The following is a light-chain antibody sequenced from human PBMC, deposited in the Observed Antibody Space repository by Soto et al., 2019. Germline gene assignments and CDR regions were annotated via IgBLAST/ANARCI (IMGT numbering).Light chain of an antibody. CDR1: QSLAHSDGNTY. CDR2: KNS. V-gene: IGKV2-24*01. CDR3: LEAAQPPHV. Sequence: VLTQTPLSLSVALGQPASSSCKSSQSLAHSDGNTYLNWLQQRQGQPPRHLIYKNSNQFYGVPNSLSGRGGGKDFKMKISRVEAEGVGVYYCLEAAQPPHVFGQGTKVEIK. J-gene: IGKJ1*01.